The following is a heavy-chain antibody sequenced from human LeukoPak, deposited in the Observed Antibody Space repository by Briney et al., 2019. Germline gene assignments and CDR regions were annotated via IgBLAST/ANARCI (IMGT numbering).Heavy chain of an antibody. V-gene: IGHV3-23*01. CDR1: GFTVNY. D-gene: IGHD2-15*01. J-gene: IGHJ4*02. Sequence: GGSLRLSCAASGFTVNYMTWVRQAPAKGLEWVSTISGSGSSTYYADSVKGRITISRDNSKNTLYLQMNSLRAEDTTLYYCARGWSRDYFDYWGQGTLVTVSS. CDR3: ARGWSRDYFDY. CDR2: ISGSGSST.